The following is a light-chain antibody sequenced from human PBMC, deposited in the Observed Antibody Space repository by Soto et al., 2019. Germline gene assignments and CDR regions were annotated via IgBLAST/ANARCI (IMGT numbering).Light chain of an antibody. CDR1: QSVSSN. J-gene: IGKJ1*01. CDR3: QQYNNWPPWT. Sequence: EIVMPQSPATLSVSPGEGATLSCRASQSVSSNLALYQQKPGQAPRLLMYGASTRATGIPARFSGSGFGTEFTLTISSLQSEDFAVYYCQQYNNWPPWTFGQGTKVEIK. V-gene: IGKV3-15*01. CDR2: GAS.